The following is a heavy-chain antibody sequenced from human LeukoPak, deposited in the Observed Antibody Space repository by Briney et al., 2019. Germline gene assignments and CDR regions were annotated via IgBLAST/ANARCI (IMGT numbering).Heavy chain of an antibody. V-gene: IGHV1-2*02. CDR3: ARSPGLDTAVVNRP. D-gene: IGHD5-18*01. Sequence: VASVKVSCKTSGYTFTGYYIHWVRQAPGQGLEWMGWINPNSGGTNYAQNFQGRVTMTRDTSINTAYMELGGLRSDDTAVYYCARSPGLDTAVVNRPWGQGTLITVSS. CDR2: INPNSGGT. J-gene: IGHJ5*02. CDR1: GYTFTGYY.